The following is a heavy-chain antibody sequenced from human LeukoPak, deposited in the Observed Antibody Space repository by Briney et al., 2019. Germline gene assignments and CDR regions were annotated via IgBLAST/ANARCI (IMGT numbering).Heavy chain of an antibody. CDR3: ARDRQQPTSRGPRRFDY. CDR1: GYTFTSYG. CDR2: ISAYNGNT. J-gene: IGHJ4*02. Sequence: ASVTVSCTASGYTFTSYGISWVRQTPGQGLEWMGWISAYNGNTNYAQKLQGRVTMTTDTSTSTAYMELRSLRSDDTAVYYCARDRQQPTSRGPRRFDYWGQGTLVTVYS. V-gene: IGHV1-18*01. D-gene: IGHD6-13*01.